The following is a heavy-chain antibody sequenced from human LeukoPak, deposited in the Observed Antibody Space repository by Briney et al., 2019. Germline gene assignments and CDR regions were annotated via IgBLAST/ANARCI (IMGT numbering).Heavy chain of an antibody. CDR3: ARGTYYYEF. CDR2: MNQLGNDK. D-gene: IGHD3-16*01. Sequence: GESLKISCAASKFTFSDYWMTWVRQAPGKGPEWVAYMNQLGNDKKYLDSVRGRFTISRDNAKNSLYLKRLRGRAADTAVYCCARGTYYYEFWGQGTLVTVSS. V-gene: IGHV3-7*04. CDR1: KFTFSDYW. J-gene: IGHJ4*02.